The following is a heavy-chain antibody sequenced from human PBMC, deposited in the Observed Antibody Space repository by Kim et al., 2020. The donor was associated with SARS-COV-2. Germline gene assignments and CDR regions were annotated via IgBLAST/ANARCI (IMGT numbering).Heavy chain of an antibody. Sequence: GGSLRLSCAASGFTVSSNYMSWVRQAPGKGLEWVSLIYTGGSTYYADSVKGRFTISRDNSKNTLYLQMNSLRAEDTAVYYCARDRFDYDMLTGYYTAYYYGMDVWGQGTTVTVSS. CDR3: ARDRFDYDMLTGYYTAYYYGMDV. V-gene: IGHV3-53*01. CDR1: GFTVSSNY. CDR2: IYTGGST. D-gene: IGHD3-9*01. J-gene: IGHJ6*02.